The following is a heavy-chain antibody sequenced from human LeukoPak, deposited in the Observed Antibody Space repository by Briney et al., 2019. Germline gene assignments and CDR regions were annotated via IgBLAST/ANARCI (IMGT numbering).Heavy chain of an antibody. V-gene: IGHV4-39*07. J-gene: IGHJ4*02. D-gene: IGHD4-17*01. Sequence: SETLSLTCTVSGGSISSSSYYWGWIRQPPGKGLEWIGSIYYSGSTYYNPSPKSRVTISVDTSKNQFSLKLSSVTAADTAVYYCARVYGDPDYWGQGTLVTVSS. CDR2: IYYSGST. CDR1: GGSISSSSYY. CDR3: ARVYGDPDY.